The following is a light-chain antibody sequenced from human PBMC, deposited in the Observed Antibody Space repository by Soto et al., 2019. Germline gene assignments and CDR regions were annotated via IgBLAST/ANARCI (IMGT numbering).Light chain of an antibody. J-gene: IGKJ3*01. CDR2: GAS. CDR1: QSVSSN. Sequence: EIVMTQSPATLSVSPGERATLSCRASQSVSSNLAWYQQKPGQAPRLLIYGASTRANGIPARFSGSGSGTEFTLTISSLQSGDFAVYYCQQYNNWPFTFGPGTKVDIK. V-gene: IGKV3-15*01. CDR3: QQYNNWPFT.